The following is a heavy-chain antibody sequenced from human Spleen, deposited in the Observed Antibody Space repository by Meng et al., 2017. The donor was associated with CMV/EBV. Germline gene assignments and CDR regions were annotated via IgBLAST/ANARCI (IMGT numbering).Heavy chain of an antibody. CDR2: IYYSGST. V-gene: IGHV4-61*08. Sequence: SETLSLTCTVSGGSVRSGDYYWSWIRQPPGKGLEWIGYIYYSGSTNYNPSLKSRVTISVDTSKNQFSLKLSSVTAADTAVYYCAREGYCSSTSCYTGMDVWGQGTTVTVSS. CDR3: AREGYCSSTSCYTGMDV. D-gene: IGHD2-2*02. J-gene: IGHJ6*02. CDR1: GGSVRSGDYY.